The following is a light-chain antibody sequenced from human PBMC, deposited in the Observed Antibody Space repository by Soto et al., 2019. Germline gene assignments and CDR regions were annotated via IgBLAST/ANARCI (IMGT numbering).Light chain of an antibody. CDR1: SSYVGSYNL. CDR3: CSYAGSSSVV. J-gene: IGLJ2*01. CDR2: EVS. Sequence: QSALTQPASVSGSPGQSITISCTGTSSYVGSYNLVSWYQQHPGKAPKLMIYEVSKRPSGVSNRFSGSKSGNTASLTISGLQAEDEADYYCCSYAGSSSVVFGGGTKVTVL. V-gene: IGLV2-23*02.